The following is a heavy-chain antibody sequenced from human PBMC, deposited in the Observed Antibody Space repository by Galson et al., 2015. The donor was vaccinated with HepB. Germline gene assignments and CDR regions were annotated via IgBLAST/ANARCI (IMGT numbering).Heavy chain of an antibody. J-gene: IGHJ5*01. V-gene: IGHV3-23*01. D-gene: IGHD1-1*01. Sequence: SLRLSCAASRFMFSNYAMNWVRQAPGKGLEWVSTISGSGGSTYYADSVKGRFTISRDNSKNTLFLQMNSLRAEDTAVYYCAKGATNWPAQAHPSPSSGHGALLTASS. CDR3: AKGATNWPAQAHPSPS. CDR2: ISGSGGST. CDR1: RFMFSNYA.